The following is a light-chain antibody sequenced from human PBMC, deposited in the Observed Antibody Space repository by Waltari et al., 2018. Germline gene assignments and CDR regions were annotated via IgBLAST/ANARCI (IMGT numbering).Light chain of an antibody. CDR1: QSISSY. CDR2: AAS. Sequence: DIQMTQSPSSLSASVEDRVTITCRASQSISSYLNWYQQKPGKAPKLLIYAASSLQSGVPSRFSGSGSGTGFTLTSSSLQPEDFATYYCQQSYSTPWTFGQGTKVEIK. J-gene: IGKJ1*01. CDR3: QQSYSTPWT. V-gene: IGKV1-39*01.